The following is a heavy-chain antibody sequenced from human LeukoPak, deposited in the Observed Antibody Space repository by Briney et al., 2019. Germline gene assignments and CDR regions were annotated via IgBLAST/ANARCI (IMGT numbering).Heavy chain of an antibody. CDR1: GFTFSSYS. V-gene: IGHV3-21*01. CDR2: ISSSSSYI. D-gene: IGHD5-12*01. CDR3: ARVKEASAFDT. Sequence: GGSLRLSCAASGFTFSSYSMSWVRQAPGKGLEWVSSISSSSSYIYQADSVKGRYTISRDNAKNSLYLQMNSLRAEDTAVYCCARVKEASAFDTWGQGTMVTVSS. J-gene: IGHJ3*02.